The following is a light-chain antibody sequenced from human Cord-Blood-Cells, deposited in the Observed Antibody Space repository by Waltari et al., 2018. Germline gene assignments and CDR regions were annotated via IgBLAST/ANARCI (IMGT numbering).Light chain of an antibody. CDR2: KDS. J-gene: IGLJ2*01. CDR3: YSAADNNLV. Sequence: SYELTQPSSVSVSPGQTARITCPGDVLAQKYARWFQPKPGQAPVLVIYKDSERPSGIPERFSGSSSGTTVTLTISGAQVEDEADYYCYSAADNNLVFGGGTKLTVL. V-gene: IGLV3-27*01. CDR1: VLAQKY.